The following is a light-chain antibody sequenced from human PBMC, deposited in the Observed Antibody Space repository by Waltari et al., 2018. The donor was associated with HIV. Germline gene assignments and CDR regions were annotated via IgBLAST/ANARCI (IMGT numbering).Light chain of an antibody. Sequence: SYEVTQPPSVSVSPGQTARITCSGDALPNQYAYWYQQKPGQAPVLVMYKDSERPSGIPERVSGSSSGKTVTLTISGVQAEDEADYYCQSADNSGTFVIFGGGTKLTVL. CDR3: QSADNSGTFVI. V-gene: IGLV3-25*03. J-gene: IGLJ2*01. CDR2: KDS. CDR1: ALPNQY.